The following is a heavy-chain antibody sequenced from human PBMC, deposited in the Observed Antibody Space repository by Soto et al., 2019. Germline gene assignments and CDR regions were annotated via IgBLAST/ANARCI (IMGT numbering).Heavy chain of an antibody. V-gene: IGHV4-4*07. CDR2: IYTSGST. Sequence: SETLSLTCTASGGSISSYYWSWIRQPAGKGLEWIGRIYTSGSTNYNPSLKSRVTMSVDTSKNQFSLKLSSVTAADTAVYYCASLGGRDSNLDRDPFDYWGQGTLVTVSS. CDR3: ASLGGRDSNLDRDPFDY. CDR1: GGSISSYY. D-gene: IGHD4-4*01. J-gene: IGHJ4*02.